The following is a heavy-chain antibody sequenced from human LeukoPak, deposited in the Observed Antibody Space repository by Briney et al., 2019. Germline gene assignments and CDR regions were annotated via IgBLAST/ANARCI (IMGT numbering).Heavy chain of an antibody. CDR3: ANQDSTEYSYYFDF. D-gene: IGHD2/OR15-2a*01. CDR2: INSDGSST. Sequence: GGSLRLSCAASGFTFSSYWMHWVRQAPGKGLVWVSRINSDGSSTSYADSVKGRLTISRDNSKNTLYLQMNSLRAEDTAVYYCANQDSTEYSYYFDFWGQGTLVTVSS. J-gene: IGHJ4*02. V-gene: IGHV3-74*01. CDR1: GFTFSSYW.